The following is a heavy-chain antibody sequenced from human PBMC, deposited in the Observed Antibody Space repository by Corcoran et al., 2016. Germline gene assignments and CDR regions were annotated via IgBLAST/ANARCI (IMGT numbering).Heavy chain of an antibody. Sequence: EVQLVESGGGLVQPGESLRLSCAASGFAFSTYWMHWVRQVPGKGLMWVSRITGDGSDTTYADSVKGRFTISRDNAENTLYLQMDSLRAEDTAVYYCARGGGWSSGRFRAFGFWGQGTFVTVSS. CDR1: GFAFSTYW. CDR2: ITGDGSDT. J-gene: IGHJ3*01. V-gene: IGHV3-74*03. CDR3: ARGGGWSSGRFRAFGF. D-gene: IGHD6-25*01.